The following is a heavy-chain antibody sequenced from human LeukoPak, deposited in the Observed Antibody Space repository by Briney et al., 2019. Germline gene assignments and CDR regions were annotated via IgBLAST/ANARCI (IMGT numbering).Heavy chain of an antibody. J-gene: IGHJ4*02. Sequence: GGSLRLSCAASGFTFSSYAMNWVRQAPGKGLEWVSVISSGGSTSYADSVKGRCTISRDNSKNTVYLQMNSLRAEDTAIYYCARDWGYWGQGILVTVSS. CDR1: GFTFSSYA. D-gene: IGHD7-27*01. CDR2: ISSGGST. V-gene: IGHV3-23*01. CDR3: ARDWGY.